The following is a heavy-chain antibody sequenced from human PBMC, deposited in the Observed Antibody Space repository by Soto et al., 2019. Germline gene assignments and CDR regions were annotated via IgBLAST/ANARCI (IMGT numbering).Heavy chain of an antibody. CDR1: GFTFSSYG. CDR2: ISYDGRNK. J-gene: IGHJ6*03. CDR3: AKGSTGEDNYMDV. V-gene: IGHV3-30*18. D-gene: IGHD2-2*01. Sequence: QVQLVESGGGVVQPGRSLRLSCAASGFTFSSYGMHWVCQAPGKGLEWVAVISYDGRNKYYADSVKGRFTISRDNSKNTLYLQMNSRRAEDTAVYYCAKGSTGEDNYMDVWGKGTTVTVSS.